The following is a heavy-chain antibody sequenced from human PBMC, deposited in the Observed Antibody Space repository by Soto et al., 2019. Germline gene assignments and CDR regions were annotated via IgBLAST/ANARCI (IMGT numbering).Heavy chain of an antibody. V-gene: IGHV1-18*01. CDR1: GYTFTSYG. J-gene: IGHJ4*02. CDR3: AGGGAYCVVLSVLAY. D-gene: IGHD2-21*01. CDR2: ISAYNGNT. Sequence: ASVKVSCKASGYTFTSYGISWVRQAPGQGLEWMGWISAYNGNTDYAQSLQGRVTMTTDTSTSPAYMELRSLRSDDTAIYYCAGGGAYCVVLSVLAYWGRGTLVPVSS.